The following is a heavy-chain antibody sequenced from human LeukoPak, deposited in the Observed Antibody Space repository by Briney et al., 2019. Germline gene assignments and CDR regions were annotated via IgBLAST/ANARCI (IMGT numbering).Heavy chain of an antibody. V-gene: IGHV4-39*07. CDR2: IFYSGT. D-gene: IGHD3-22*01. J-gene: IGHJ4*02. CDR1: DYSIRSSFYY. Sequence: SETLSLTCTVSDYSIRSSFYYWGWIRQPPGKGLEWIGSIFYSGTYYNPSLKSRVTISVDTSKNQFSLKLSSVTAADTAVYYCARGPADYYDSSGYPVPLADYWGQGTLVTVSS. CDR3: ARGPADYYDSSGYPVPLADY.